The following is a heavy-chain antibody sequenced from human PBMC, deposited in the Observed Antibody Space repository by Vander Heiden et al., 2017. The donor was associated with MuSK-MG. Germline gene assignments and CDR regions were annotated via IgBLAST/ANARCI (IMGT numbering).Heavy chain of an antibody. CDR2: IYWNDDK. Sequence: QITLKASGPTLLKPTQTLTLTCTFSGFSLSTSGVGVGWIRQPPGKALEWLALIYWNDDKRYSPSLKSRLTITKDTSKNQVVLTMTNMDPVDTATYYCAHRAYGDSPFYFDYWGQGTLVTVSS. CDR1: GFSLSTSGVG. J-gene: IGHJ4*02. D-gene: IGHD4-17*01. V-gene: IGHV2-5*01. CDR3: AHRAYGDSPFYFDY.